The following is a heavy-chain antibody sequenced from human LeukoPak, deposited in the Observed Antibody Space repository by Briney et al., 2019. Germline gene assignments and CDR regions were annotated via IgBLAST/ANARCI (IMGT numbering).Heavy chain of an antibody. V-gene: IGHV6-1*01. Sequence: SQTLSLTFAISGDSVSNNTTAWNWIRQSPSRGLEWLGNIYYRCKWDNDYAVSVKSRMTISTDTSKNQFSLQLNSVTAEDTAVYDCARGVLGFDYWGQGTGVMVS. CDR3: ARGVLGFDY. J-gene: IGHJ4*02. D-gene: IGHD6-13*01. CDR2: IYYRCKWDN. CDR1: GDSVSNNTTA.